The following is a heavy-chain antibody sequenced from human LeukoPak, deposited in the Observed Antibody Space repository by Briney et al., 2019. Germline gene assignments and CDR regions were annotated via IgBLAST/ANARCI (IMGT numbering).Heavy chain of an antibody. CDR3: ARDRKVGATTDYYYYMDV. CDR2: IIPIFGTA. D-gene: IGHD1-26*01. Sequence: SVKVSCKASGGTFSSYAISWVRQAPGQGLEWMGGIIPIFGTANYAQKFQGRVAITTDESTSTAYMELSSLRSEDTAVYYCARDRKVGATTDYYYYMDVWGKGTTVTVSS. J-gene: IGHJ6*03. V-gene: IGHV1-69*05. CDR1: GGTFSSYA.